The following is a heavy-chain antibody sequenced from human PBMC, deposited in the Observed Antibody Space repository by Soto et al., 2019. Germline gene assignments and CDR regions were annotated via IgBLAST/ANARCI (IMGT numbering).Heavy chain of an antibody. D-gene: IGHD1-1*01. CDR3: ARGRYGDY. CDR1: GYTFTSYY. CDR2: INPSGGGT. V-gene: IGHV1-46*01. Sequence: ASVKVSCKTSGYTFTSYYLHWVRQAPGQGLEWMGIINPSGGGTSYAQKFQSRVTMTIDSSTSTVYMELSSLIYDDTAVYYCARGRYGDYWGQGALVTVSS. J-gene: IGHJ4*02.